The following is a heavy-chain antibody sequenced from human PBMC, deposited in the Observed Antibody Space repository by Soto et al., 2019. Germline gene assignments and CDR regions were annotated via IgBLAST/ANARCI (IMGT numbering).Heavy chain of an antibody. V-gene: IGHV4-34*01. Sequence: SETLSLTCAVYGGSFSGYYWSWIRQPPGKGLEWIGEINHSGSTNYNPSLKSRVTISVDTSKNQFSLKLSSVTAADTAVYYCARGHTGTLRWLQFRFFGTFDPWGQGSLVTGSS. CDR3: ARGHTGTLRWLQFRFFGTFDP. CDR1: GGSFSGYY. D-gene: IGHD5-12*01. CDR2: INHSGST. J-gene: IGHJ5*02.